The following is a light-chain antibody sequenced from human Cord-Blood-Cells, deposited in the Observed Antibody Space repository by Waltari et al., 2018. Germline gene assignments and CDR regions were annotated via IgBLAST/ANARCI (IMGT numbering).Light chain of an antibody. J-gene: IGKJ5*01. Sequence: EIVLTQSPATLSLSPGERATLSCRASQRVSSYLAWYQQKPGQAPRLRIYDASNRATGIPARFSGSWSGTDFTLTISSLEPEEFAVYYCQQRSNGPITFGQGTRLEIK. CDR3: QQRSNGPIT. CDR1: QRVSSY. CDR2: DAS. V-gene: IGKV3-11*01.